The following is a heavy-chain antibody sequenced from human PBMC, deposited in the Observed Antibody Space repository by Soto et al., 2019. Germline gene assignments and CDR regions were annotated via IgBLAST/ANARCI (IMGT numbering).Heavy chain of an antibody. CDR1: GYTLTELS. J-gene: IGHJ6*02. CDR3: ATVADFWSKRLGIYYYYGMDV. V-gene: IGHV1-24*01. CDR2: FDPEDGET. D-gene: IGHD3-3*01. Sequence: ASVKVSCKVSGYTLTELSMHWVRQAPGKGLEWMGGFDPEDGETIYAQKFQGRVTMTEDTSTDTAYMELSSLRSEDTAVYYCATVADFWSKRLGIYYYYGMDVWGQGTTVTVSS.